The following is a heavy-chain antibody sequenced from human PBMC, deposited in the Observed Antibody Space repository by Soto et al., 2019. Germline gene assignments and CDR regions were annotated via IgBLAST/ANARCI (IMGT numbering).Heavy chain of an antibody. V-gene: IGHV3-53*01. J-gene: IGHJ4*02. CDR3: ARIYGSVVVAF. D-gene: IGHD3-10*01. CDR2: IYSSGQT. Sequence: VQLVESGGGLIQAGGSRRLSCRVSGFSVSTNYMAWVRQVPGKGLEWASVIYSSGQTYYPDSVQVRFTIASDNSTNTVHLQMRSLRVEDTGVYSCARIYGSVVVAFWGQGSLITVSS. CDR1: GFSVSTNY.